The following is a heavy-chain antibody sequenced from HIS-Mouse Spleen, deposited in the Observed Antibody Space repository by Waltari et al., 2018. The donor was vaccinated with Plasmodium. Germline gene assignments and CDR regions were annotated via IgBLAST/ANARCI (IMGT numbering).Heavy chain of an antibody. D-gene: IGHD5-18*01. J-gene: IGHJ4*02. Sequence: QVQLQESGPGLVKPSETLSLTCTVSGGSISSYYWSWIRQPPGKGLEWIGYIYYRGSTNYNPSLKSRVTTSVDTSKHQFSLKLSSVTAADTAVYYCARLRYSYGYFDYWGQGTLVTVSS. V-gene: IGHV4-59*08. CDR1: GGSISSYY. CDR3: ARLRYSYGYFDY. CDR2: IYYRGST.